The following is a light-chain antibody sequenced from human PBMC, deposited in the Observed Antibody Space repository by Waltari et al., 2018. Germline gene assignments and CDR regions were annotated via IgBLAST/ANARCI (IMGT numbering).Light chain of an antibody. CDR3: QQYDISPLT. J-gene: IGKJ4*01. Sequence: EIVLTQSPGTLSLSPGEGATLSCRTSQTIRTTYLAWYHQKPGQAPTLLIYGTFSRATGIPDRFTGSGSGTDFSLTISSLEPEDFATYYCQQYDISPLTFGGGTKVEIK. CDR1: QTIRTTY. V-gene: IGKV3-20*01. CDR2: GTF.